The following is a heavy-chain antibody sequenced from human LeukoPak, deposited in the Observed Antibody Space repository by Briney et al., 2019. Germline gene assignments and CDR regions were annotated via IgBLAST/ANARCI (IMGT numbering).Heavy chain of an antibody. Sequence: PGGSLRLSCAASGFTFSSYGMHWVRQAPGNGLEWVAVIWYDGSNKYYADSVKGRFTISRDNSKNTLYLQMNSLRAEDTAVYYCARAEITSGSLDFWGQGTLVTVSS. CDR3: ARAEITSGSLDF. V-gene: IGHV3-33*01. J-gene: IGHJ4*02. CDR2: IWYDGSNK. D-gene: IGHD1-26*01. CDR1: GFTFSSYG.